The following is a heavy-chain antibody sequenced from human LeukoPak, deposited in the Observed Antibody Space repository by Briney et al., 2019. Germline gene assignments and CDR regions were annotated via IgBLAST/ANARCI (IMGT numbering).Heavy chain of an antibody. V-gene: IGHV3-9*01. J-gene: IGHJ4*02. CDR1: GFTFDDYA. CDR3: AKAVSAGRVFDY. CDR2: ISWNSGSI. Sequence: GRSLRLSCAASGFTFDDYAMHWVRQAPGKGLEWVSGISWNSGSIGYADSVKGRFTISRDNAKNSLYLQMNSLRAEDTALYYCAKAVSAGRVFDYWGQGTLVTVSS.